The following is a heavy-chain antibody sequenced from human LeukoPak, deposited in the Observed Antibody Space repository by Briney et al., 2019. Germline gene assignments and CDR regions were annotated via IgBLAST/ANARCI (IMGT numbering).Heavy chain of an antibody. Sequence: GGSLRLSCAVSGFTFSAYSMNWVRQAPGKVLEWVSSISSTSDYIYYADSVKGRFTISRDNAKNSLYLQMNSLRAEDTAVYYCGRQAAPDYWGQGTLVTVSS. CDR2: ISSTSDYI. CDR1: GFTFSAYS. J-gene: IGHJ4*02. D-gene: IGHD2-15*01. CDR3: GRQAAPDY. V-gene: IGHV3-21*01.